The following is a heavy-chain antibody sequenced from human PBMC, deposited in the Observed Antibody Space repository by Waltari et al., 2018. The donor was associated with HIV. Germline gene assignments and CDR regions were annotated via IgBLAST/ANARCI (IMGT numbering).Heavy chain of an antibody. CDR1: GFTFSSSW. J-gene: IGHJ4*02. D-gene: IGHD2-8*02. V-gene: IGHV3-74*01. Sequence: EVQLVESGGGSVQPGASLRLSCAASGFTFSSSWMHWVRQAPGKGLVWVSRINGDGSSTDYADSVKGRFTISRDNAKNTLYLQVNTLRAEDTAVYFGAREAALVDWGQGTLVTVSS. CDR2: INGDGSST. CDR3: AREAALVD.